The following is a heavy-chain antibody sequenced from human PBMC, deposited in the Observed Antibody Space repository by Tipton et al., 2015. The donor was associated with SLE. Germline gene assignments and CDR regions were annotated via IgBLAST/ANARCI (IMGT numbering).Heavy chain of an antibody. Sequence: FLRLSCAASGFTFSAYAMSWVRQAPGKGLEWVSEIYSGGSRTKYADSVEGRFTISRDKSKNTVYLQMNSLRAEDTAVYYCARATGVGYGDYEFYFDYWGQVTLVSVSS. V-gene: IGHV3-23*03. D-gene: IGHD4-17*01. CDR3: ARATGVGYGDYEFYFDY. CDR1: GFTFSAYA. CDR2: IYSGGSRT. J-gene: IGHJ4*02.